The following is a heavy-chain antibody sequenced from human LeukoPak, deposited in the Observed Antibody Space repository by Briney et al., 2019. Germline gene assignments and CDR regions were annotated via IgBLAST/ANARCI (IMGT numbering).Heavy chain of an antibody. CDR2: IYYSGST. Sequence: SETLSLTCAVSGASVSSSEWWSWVRQHPGKGLEWIGYIYYSGSTYYNPSLKSRVTISVDTSKNQFSLKLSSVTAADTAVYYCARWIQLWFKGNWFDPWGQGTLVTVSS. CDR1: GASVSSSEW. J-gene: IGHJ5*02. D-gene: IGHD5-18*01. CDR3: ARWIQLWFKGNWFDP. V-gene: IGHV4-31*11.